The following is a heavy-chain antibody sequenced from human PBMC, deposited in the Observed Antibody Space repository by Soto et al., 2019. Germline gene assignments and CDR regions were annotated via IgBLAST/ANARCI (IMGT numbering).Heavy chain of an antibody. Sequence: ASVKVSCKASGYTFTSYGISWVRQAPGQGLEWMGWISAYNGNTNYAQKLQGRVTMTTDTSTSTAYMELRSLRSDDTAVYYCAGYVDTAMAFDYWGQGTLVTVSS. D-gene: IGHD5-18*01. CDR2: ISAYNGNT. CDR3: AGYVDTAMAFDY. CDR1: GYTFTSYG. V-gene: IGHV1-18*01. J-gene: IGHJ4*02.